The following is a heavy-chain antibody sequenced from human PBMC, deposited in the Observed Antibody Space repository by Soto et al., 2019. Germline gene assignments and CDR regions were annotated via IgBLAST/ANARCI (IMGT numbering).Heavy chain of an antibody. CDR3: ARADSSGWYQSWFDY. D-gene: IGHD6-19*01. CDR2: MNPNSGNT. J-gene: IGHJ4*02. CDR1: GYTFTSYD. Sequence: ASVKVSCKASGYTFTSYDITWVRPATGQGLEWMVCMNPNSGNTGYAQKFQGRVTMTRNTSISTAYMELSSLRSEDTAVYYCARADSSGWYQSWFDYWGQGTLVTVSS. V-gene: IGHV1-8*01.